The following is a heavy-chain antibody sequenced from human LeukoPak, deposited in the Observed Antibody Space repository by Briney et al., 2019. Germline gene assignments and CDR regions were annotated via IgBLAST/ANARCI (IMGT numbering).Heavy chain of an antibody. Sequence: SETLSLTCTVSGGSISGYYWSWIRQPPGKGLEWIGEINHSGSTNYNPSLKSRVTISVDTSKNQFSLKLSSVTAADTAVYYCARLGRWAQRGYYYYYMDAWGKGTTVTVSS. J-gene: IGHJ6*03. V-gene: IGHV4-34*01. D-gene: IGHD4-23*01. CDR1: GGSISGYY. CDR3: ARLGRWAQRGYYYYYMDA. CDR2: INHSGST.